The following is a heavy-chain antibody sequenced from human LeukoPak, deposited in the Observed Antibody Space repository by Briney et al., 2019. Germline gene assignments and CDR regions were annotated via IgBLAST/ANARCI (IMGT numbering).Heavy chain of an antibody. CDR2: ISSNGGST. D-gene: IGHD5-12*01. V-gene: IGHV3-64*01. CDR3: AREGGYDGTRSYDAFDI. CDR1: GFTFSSYA. J-gene: IGHJ3*02. Sequence: GGSLRLSCAASGFTFSSYAMHRVRQAPGKGLEYVSAISSNGGSTYYANSVKGRFTISRDNSKNTLYLQMGSLRAEDMAVYYCAREGGYDGTRSYDAFDIWGQGTMVTVSS.